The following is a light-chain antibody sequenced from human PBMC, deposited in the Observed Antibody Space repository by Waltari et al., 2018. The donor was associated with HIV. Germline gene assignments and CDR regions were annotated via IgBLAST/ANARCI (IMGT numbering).Light chain of an antibody. V-gene: IGLV2-8*01. J-gene: IGLJ1*01. CDR3: FSYAGSNTFV. Sequence: QSALTQPPSASGSPGQSVTISCTGTSSDVGGYNYVSWYQQHPGKAPKFMIYEVTKRPSGVPDRFSGSKSGSTASLTVSGLQADDEADYYCFSYAGSNTFVFGTGTKVTVL. CDR2: EVT. CDR1: SSDVGGYNY.